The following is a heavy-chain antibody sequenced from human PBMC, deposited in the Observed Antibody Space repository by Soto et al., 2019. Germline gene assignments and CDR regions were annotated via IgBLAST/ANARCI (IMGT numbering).Heavy chain of an antibody. V-gene: IGHV1-2*04. Sequence: ASVKVSCKASGYTFTGYYMHWVRQAPGQGLEWMGWINPNSGGTNYAQKFQGWVTMTRDTSISTAYMELSRLRSDDTAVYYCARGGLVCSSTSCYHVGYYYYYMDVWGKGTTVTVSS. CDR1: GYTFTGYY. CDR2: INPNSGGT. CDR3: ARGGLVCSSTSCYHVGYYYYYMDV. J-gene: IGHJ6*03. D-gene: IGHD2-2*01.